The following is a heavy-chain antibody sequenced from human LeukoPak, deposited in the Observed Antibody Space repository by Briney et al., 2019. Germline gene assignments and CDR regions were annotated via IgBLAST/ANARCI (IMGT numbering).Heavy chain of an antibody. V-gene: IGHV3-33*01. Sequence: PGGSLRLSCAASGSTFSSYGMHWVRQAPGKGLEWVAVIWYDGSNKYYADSVKGRFTISRDSSKNTLYLQMNSLRAEDTAVYYCARAYDSSGYYFDYWGQGTLVTVSS. CDR1: GSTFSSYG. CDR2: IWYDGSNK. CDR3: ARAYDSSGYYFDY. D-gene: IGHD3-22*01. J-gene: IGHJ4*02.